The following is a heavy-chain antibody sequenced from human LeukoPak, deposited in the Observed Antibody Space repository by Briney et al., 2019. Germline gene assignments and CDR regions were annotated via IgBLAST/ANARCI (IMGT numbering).Heavy chain of an antibody. CDR3: ARGRDYYFDY. CDR2: INHSGST. Sequence: SETLSLTCAVYGGSFSGYYWSWIRQPPGKGLEWIGEINHSGSTNYNPSLKSRVTISVDTSKNQFSLKLSSVTAADTAVYSCARGRDYYFDYWGQGTLVTVSS. V-gene: IGHV4-34*01. D-gene: IGHD2-21*02. CDR1: GGSFSGYY. J-gene: IGHJ4*02.